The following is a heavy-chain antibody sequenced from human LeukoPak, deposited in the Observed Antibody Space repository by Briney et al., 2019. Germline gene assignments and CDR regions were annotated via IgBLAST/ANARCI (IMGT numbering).Heavy chain of an antibody. J-gene: IGHJ6*02. CDR3: AGDRGYSYGCYYYYGMDV. CDR1: GFIFSSYA. CDR2: INHSGST. V-gene: IGHV4-34*01. D-gene: IGHD5-18*01. Sequence: GSLRLSCAASGFIFSSYAMSWVRQPPGKGLEWIGEINHSGSTNYNPSLKSRVTISVDTSKNQFSLKLSSVTAADTAVYYCAGDRGYSYGCYYYYGMDVWGQGTTVTVSS.